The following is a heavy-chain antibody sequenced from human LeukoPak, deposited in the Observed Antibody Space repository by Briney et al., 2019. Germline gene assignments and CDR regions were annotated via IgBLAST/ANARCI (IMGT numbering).Heavy chain of an antibody. D-gene: IGHD3-3*01. V-gene: IGHV5-51*01. CDR3: ARQTQKYYDFWSGYPNYYYYYMDV. Sequence: GESLKISCKGSGYRFTSYWIGWVRPMPGKGLEWMGIIYAGDSETRYSPSFQGQITISADKCISTAYLQWSSLKASDTAMYYCARQTQKYYDFWSGYPNYYYYYMDVWGKGTTVTASS. CDR1: GYRFTSYW. CDR2: IYAGDSET. J-gene: IGHJ6*03.